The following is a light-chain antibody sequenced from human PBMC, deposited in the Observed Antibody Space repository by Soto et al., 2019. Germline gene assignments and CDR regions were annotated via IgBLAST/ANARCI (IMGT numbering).Light chain of an antibody. V-gene: IGKV3-15*01. CDR2: GAS. CDR1: QSIANN. Sequence: EIVMTQSPASLSASPGERITLSCKASQSIANNLAWHQQKPGQAPRLLIYGASTRATGFPARFSGSGSGTEFTLTISSLQSEDFAVYYCQQYNNWPITFGQGTRLEIK. CDR3: QQYNNWPIT. J-gene: IGKJ5*01.